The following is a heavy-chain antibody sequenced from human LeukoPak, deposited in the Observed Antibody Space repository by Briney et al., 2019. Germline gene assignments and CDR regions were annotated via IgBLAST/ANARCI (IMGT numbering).Heavy chain of an antibody. CDR2: INPSGGST. J-gene: IGHJ3*02. D-gene: IGHD3-22*01. CDR1: GYTFTSYY. Sequence: GASVKVSCKASGYTFTSYYMHWVRQAPGQGLEWMGIINPSGGSTSYAQKFQGRVTMTRDTSISTAYMELSRLRSDDTAVYYCARDLMIVSDGGIWGQGTMVTVSS. V-gene: IGHV1-46*01. CDR3: ARDLMIVSDGGI.